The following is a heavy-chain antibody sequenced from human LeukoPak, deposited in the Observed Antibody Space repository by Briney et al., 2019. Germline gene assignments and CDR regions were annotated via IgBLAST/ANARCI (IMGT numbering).Heavy chain of an antibody. Sequence: PGRSLRLSCAASGFTFSSYGMHWVRQAPGKGLEWVAVIWYDGSNKYYADSVKGRFTISRDNSKNTLYLQMNSLRAEDTAVYYCAKSEDSAPVDYWGQGTLVTVSS. D-gene: IGHD4-11*01. J-gene: IGHJ4*02. CDR3: AKSEDSAPVDY. CDR1: GFTFSSYG. V-gene: IGHV3-33*06. CDR2: IWYDGSNK.